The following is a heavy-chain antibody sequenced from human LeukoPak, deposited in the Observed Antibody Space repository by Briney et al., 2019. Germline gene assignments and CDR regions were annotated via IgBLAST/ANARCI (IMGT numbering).Heavy chain of an antibody. D-gene: IGHD3-16*01. Sequence: ASVSASSKATGYTFTSYYMRWVRQAPGQGLEWMGIINPSAGSTSDAQKFQGRVTMTRDTSTSTVYMELSSLRSADTAVYYCARERGGGLDYWGQGTLVIVSS. V-gene: IGHV1-46*01. CDR2: INPSAGST. CDR1: GYTFTSYY. J-gene: IGHJ4*02. CDR3: ARERGGGLDY.